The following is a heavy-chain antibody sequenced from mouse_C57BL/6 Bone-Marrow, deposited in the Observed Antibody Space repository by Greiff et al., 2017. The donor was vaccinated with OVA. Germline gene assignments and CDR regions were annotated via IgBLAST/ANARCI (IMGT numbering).Heavy chain of an antibody. J-gene: IGHJ3*01. Sequence: QVQLQQPGAELVKPGASVKMSCKASGYTFTSYWITWVKQRPGQGLEWIGDIYPGSGSTNYNEKFKSKATLTVDTSSNTAYMQLSSLTSEDSAVYYCARDYYGISSFAYWGQGTLVTVSA. CDR1: GYTFTSYW. V-gene: IGHV1-55*01. D-gene: IGHD1-1*01. CDR2: IYPGSGST. CDR3: ARDYYGISSFAY.